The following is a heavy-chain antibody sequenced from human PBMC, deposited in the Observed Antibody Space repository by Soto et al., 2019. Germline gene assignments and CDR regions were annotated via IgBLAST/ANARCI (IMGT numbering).Heavy chain of an antibody. CDR1: GGSISSSNW. V-gene: IGHV4-4*02. CDR3: ARRSSGWPTGFDY. Sequence: SETLSLTCAVSGGSISSSNWWSWVRQPPGKGLEWIGEIYHSGSTNYNPSLKSRVTISVDKSKNQFSLKLSSVTAADTAVYYWARRSSGWPTGFDYWGQGTLVTVSS. CDR2: IYHSGST. D-gene: IGHD6-19*01. J-gene: IGHJ4*02.